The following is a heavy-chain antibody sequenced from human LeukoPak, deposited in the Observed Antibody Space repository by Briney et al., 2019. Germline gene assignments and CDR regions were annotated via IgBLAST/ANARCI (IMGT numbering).Heavy chain of an antibody. Sequence: SETLSLTCTVSGGSISSNNYSWGWIRQPPGKGLEWIGSIYYGGSTYCNLSLKSRVTISVDTSKNQFSLKLSSVTAADTTVYYCARDGYYGSGSYYNRANYYYYYMDVWGKGTTVTISS. CDR3: ARDGYYGSGSYYNRANYYYYYMDV. CDR2: IYYGGST. CDR1: GGSISSNNYS. V-gene: IGHV4-39*02. D-gene: IGHD3-10*01. J-gene: IGHJ6*03.